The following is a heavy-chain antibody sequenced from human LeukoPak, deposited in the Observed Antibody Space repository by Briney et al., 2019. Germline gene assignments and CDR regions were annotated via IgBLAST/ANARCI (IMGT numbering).Heavy chain of an antibody. Sequence: SETLSLTCTVSGASISSSSYYWGWIRQPPGKGLEWIASIYYSGSTYYNPSLESRVTISVDTSKNQLFLHLSSVTAADTAIYYCAKDLALVRGADCWGQGILVTVSS. J-gene: IGHJ4*02. CDR1: GASISSSSYY. CDR3: AKDLALVRGADC. V-gene: IGHV4-39*07. CDR2: IYYSGST. D-gene: IGHD3-10*01.